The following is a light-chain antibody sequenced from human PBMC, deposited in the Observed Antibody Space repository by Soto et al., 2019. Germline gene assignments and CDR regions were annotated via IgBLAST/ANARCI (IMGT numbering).Light chain of an antibody. V-gene: IGKV3-11*01. Sequence: EIVLTQSPATLSLSPGERATLSCRASQSVSSYLAWYQQKPGQAPRLLIHDASNRATGIPARFSGSGSGTDFTLTITSLEPEDFAVYYCQQRVNWPLTFGQGTKV. CDR2: DAS. CDR1: QSVSSY. J-gene: IGKJ1*01. CDR3: QQRVNWPLT.